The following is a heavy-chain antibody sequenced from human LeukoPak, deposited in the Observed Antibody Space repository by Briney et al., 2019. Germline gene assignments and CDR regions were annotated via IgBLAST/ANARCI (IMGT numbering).Heavy chain of an antibody. V-gene: IGHV4-4*07. CDR2: VYTSGSP. D-gene: IGHD6-13*01. J-gene: IGHJ6*03. CDR3: ARLRPYSSSWYNYYYMDV. CDR1: SGSINSYY. Sequence: PSETLSLTCTVSSGSINSYYWTWIRQPAGKGLEWLGRVYTSGSPNYNPSLKGRVTMSLDTSKNQFSLKLRSVTAADTAVYYCARLRPYSSSWYNYYYMDVWGKGTTVTVSS.